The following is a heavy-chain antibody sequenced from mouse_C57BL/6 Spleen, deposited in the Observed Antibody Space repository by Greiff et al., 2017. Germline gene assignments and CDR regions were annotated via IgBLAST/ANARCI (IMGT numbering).Heavy chain of an antibody. J-gene: IGHJ1*03. D-gene: IGHD1-1*01. CDR3: ARLGPITTVVATDWYFDV. Sequence: EVQLQQSGPELVKPGASVKIPCKASGYTFTDYNMDWVKQSHGKSLEWIGDINPNNGGTIYNQKFKGKATLTVDKSSSTAYMELRSLTSEDTAVYYCARLGPITTVVATDWYFDVWGTGTTVTVSS. CDR2: INPNNGGT. V-gene: IGHV1-18*01. CDR1: GYTFTDYN.